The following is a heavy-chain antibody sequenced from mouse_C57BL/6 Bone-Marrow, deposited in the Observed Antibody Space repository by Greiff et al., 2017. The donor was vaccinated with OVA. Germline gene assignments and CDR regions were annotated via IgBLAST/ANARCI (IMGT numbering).Heavy chain of an antibody. CDR1: GFTFSSYG. J-gene: IGHJ3*01. Sequence: EVQLQESGGDLVKPGGSLKLSCAASGFTFSSYGMSWVRQTPDKRLEWVATISSGGSYTYYPDSVKGRFPISRDNAKNTLYLQMSSLKSEDTAMYYCARPDLLWLRRGFAYWGQGTLVTVSA. V-gene: IGHV5-6*01. D-gene: IGHD2-2*01. CDR3: ARPDLLWLRRGFAY. CDR2: ISSGGSYT.